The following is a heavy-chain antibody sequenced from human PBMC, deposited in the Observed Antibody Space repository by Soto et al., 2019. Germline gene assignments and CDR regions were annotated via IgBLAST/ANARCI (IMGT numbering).Heavy chain of an antibody. D-gene: IGHD4-17*01. CDR3: ARDAQYGEVDY. J-gene: IGHJ4*02. V-gene: IGHV4-59*01. CDR1: GGSISSYY. CDR2: IYYSGST. Sequence: SETLSLTCTVSGGSISSYYWSWIRQPPGRGLEWIGYIYYSGSTNYNPSLKSRVTISVDTSKNQFSLKLSSVTAADTAVYYCARDAQYGEVDYWGQGTLVTVSS.